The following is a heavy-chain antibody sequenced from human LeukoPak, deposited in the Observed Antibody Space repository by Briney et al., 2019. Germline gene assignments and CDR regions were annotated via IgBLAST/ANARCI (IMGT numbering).Heavy chain of an antibody. Sequence: GALRLSCAASGFTFNDYYMSWIRQAPGKGLEWLSYINIGGTNTHYADSVKGRFTISRDNAKQSLYLEMNNLRAEDTAVYYCATDGAGFDTWGQGVLVIVSS. CDR1: GFTFNDYY. CDR2: INIGGTNT. J-gene: IGHJ5*02. V-gene: IGHV3-11*01. CDR3: ATDGAGFDT.